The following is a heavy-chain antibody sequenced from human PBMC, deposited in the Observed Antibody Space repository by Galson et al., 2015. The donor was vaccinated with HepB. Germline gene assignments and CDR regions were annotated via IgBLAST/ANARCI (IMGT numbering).Heavy chain of an antibody. D-gene: IGHD2-15*01. J-gene: IGHJ4*02. CDR1: GFTFSSYA. Sequence: SLRLSCAASGFTFSSYAMHWVRQAPGKGLEWVAVISYDGSNKYYADSVKGRFTISKDNSKNTLYLQMNSLRAEDTAVYYCASPVGGSGGSCPDYWGQGTLVTVSS. CDR2: ISYDGSNK. V-gene: IGHV3-30-3*01. CDR3: ASPVGGSGGSCPDY.